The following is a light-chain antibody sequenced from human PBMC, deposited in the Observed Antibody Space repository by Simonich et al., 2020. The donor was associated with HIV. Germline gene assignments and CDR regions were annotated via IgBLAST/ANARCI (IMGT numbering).Light chain of an antibody. CDR1: QSVSSSN. J-gene: IGKJ3*01. CDR2: GAS. Sequence: EIVLTQSPGTLSLSPGERATLSCRASQSVSSSNLAWYQQKPGQAPRLLIYGASSRATGVPARFSGSGCGTEFSLTISSMQSEDFAVYYCQQYNNWPSPFTFGPGTKVDIK. V-gene: IGKV3-15*01. CDR3: QQYNNWPSPFT.